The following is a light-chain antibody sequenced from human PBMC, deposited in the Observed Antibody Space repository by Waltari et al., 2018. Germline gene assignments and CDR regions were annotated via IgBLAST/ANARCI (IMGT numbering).Light chain of an antibody. CDR1: IGDIWDSND. Sequence: QSALTQTRSETGCPGQAVTLPRPGSIGDIWDSNDISWYQHPPGKAPNLVIFDVSKRPSGVPDRFSGSKSGNTASLTISGLQTDDEADYYCCSYVGSVYVFGIGTKVTVL. V-gene: IGLV2-11*01. J-gene: IGLJ1*01. CDR3: CSYVGSVYV. CDR2: DVS.